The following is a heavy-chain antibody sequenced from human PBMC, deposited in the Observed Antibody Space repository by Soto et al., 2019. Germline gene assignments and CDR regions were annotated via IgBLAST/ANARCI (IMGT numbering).Heavy chain of an antibody. Sequence: SGPTREPTETLTLTCTVSGLSLSSGRLGVSWIRQPPGKALEWLAHIFSNDDKSYSTSLRSRLTISKDTSRGQVVLTMTNMDPMDSATYYCALIKDCSRTDCYLASFDPWGQGTLVTVSS. V-gene: IGHV2-26*01. CDR1: GLSLSSGRLG. J-gene: IGHJ5*02. CDR2: IFSNDDK. CDR3: ALIKDCSRTDCYLASFDP. D-gene: IGHD2-2*01.